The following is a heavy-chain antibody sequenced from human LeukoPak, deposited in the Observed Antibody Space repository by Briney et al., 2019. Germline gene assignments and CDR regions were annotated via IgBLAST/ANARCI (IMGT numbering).Heavy chain of an antibody. CDR2: IKQDGSEK. V-gene: IGHV3-7*01. D-gene: IGHD2-21*02. CDR1: GFTFTTYW. Sequence: TGRSLRLSCAASGFTFTTYWMHWVRQAPGKGLEWVANIKQDGSEKYYVDSAKGRFTISRDNGKNSVYLQMNSLRAEDTAVYYCARDGGHGGDLDYWGQGTLVTVSS. CDR3: ARDGGHGGDLDY. J-gene: IGHJ4*02.